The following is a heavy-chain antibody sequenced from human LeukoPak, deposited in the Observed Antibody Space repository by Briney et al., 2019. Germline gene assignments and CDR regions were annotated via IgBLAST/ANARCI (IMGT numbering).Heavy chain of an antibody. V-gene: IGHV3-20*04. CDR2: INWNGDNT. D-gene: IGHD3-16*02. Sequence: GGSLRLSCAASGFTFDDHGMSWVRQAPGKGLEWVSGINWNGDNTRYADAVKGRFSISRDNSKNTLYLQMNSLRAEDTAVYYCAKDYGGVIAFWGQGTLVTVSS. CDR1: GFTFDDHG. J-gene: IGHJ4*02. CDR3: AKDYGGVIAF.